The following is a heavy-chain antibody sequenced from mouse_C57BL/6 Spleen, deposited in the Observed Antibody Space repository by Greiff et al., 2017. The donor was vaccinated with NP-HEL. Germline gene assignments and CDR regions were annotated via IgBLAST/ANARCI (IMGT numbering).Heavy chain of an antibody. V-gene: IGHV1-64*01. CDR2: IHPNSGST. CDR1: GYTFTGYW. CDR3: ARYDWDNYSMYY. J-gene: IGHJ4*01. Sequence: QVQLQQPGAELVKPGASVKLSCKASGYTFTGYWMHWVKQRPGQGLEWIGMIHPNSGSTHYTEKFKSKATLTVDKSSSTAYMQLSSLTSEDSAVYYCARYDWDNYSMYYWGQGTSVTVSS. D-gene: IGHD4-1*01.